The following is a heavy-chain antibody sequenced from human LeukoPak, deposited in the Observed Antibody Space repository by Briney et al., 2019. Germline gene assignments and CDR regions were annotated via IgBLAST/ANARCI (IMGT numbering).Heavy chain of an antibody. Sequence: ASVKVSCKASGYTFTSYGISWVRQAPGQGLEWMGWISAYNGNTNYAQKLQGRVTMTRDTSTSTVYMELSSLRSEDTAVYYCARGGGWLQLGYYYGMDVWGQGTTVTVSS. CDR2: ISAYNGNT. V-gene: IGHV1-18*01. CDR3: ARGGGWLQLGYYYGMDV. J-gene: IGHJ6*02. CDR1: GYTFTSYG. D-gene: IGHD5-24*01.